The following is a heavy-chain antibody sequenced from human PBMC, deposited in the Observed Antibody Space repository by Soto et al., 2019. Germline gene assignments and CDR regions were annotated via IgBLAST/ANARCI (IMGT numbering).Heavy chain of an antibody. J-gene: IGHJ5*02. CDR2: SNHGGNT. CDR1: NGSLSGYY. CDR3: ARGSRPLYYYDTSASNYFRP. V-gene: IGHV4-34*01. Sequence: SETLSLTCAVFNGSLSGYYWSWIRQPPGKGPEWIGESNHGGNTNYNPSLRSRLTISVDTSKNQFSLRSSSMTAADTAVYYCARGSRPLYYYDTSASNYFRPRGQGTLVSVSX. D-gene: IGHD3-22*01.